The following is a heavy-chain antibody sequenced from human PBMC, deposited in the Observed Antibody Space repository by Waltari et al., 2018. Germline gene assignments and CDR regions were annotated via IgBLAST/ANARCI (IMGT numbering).Heavy chain of an antibody. CDR2: LKQDGSEE. Sequence: EVQLVESGGGLVQPGGSLRLSCEGSGFTFSDYWMSWVRQAPGKGLEWVDNLKQDGSEEDYVDSVKGRFTISRDNAKKLLYLQMNSLRGEDTAVYYCTRDEAWSQGTLVTVSS. CDR3: TRDEA. V-gene: IGHV3-7*01. CDR1: GFTFSDYW. J-gene: IGHJ5*02.